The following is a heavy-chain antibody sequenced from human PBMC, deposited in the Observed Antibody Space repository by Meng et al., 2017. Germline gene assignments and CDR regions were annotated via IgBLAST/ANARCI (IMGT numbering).Heavy chain of an antibody. V-gene: IGHV4-39*07. Sequence: SETLSLTCTVSGGSISSSSYYWGWIRQPPGKGLEWIGSIYYSGSTYYNPSLKSRVTISVDTSKNQFSLKLSSVTAADTAVYYCARAYRYCSGGSCLSYYYYYGMDVWGQGTTVTVSS. CDR3: ARAYRYCSGGSCLSYYYYYGMDV. CDR1: GGSISSSSYY. CDR2: IYYSGST. D-gene: IGHD2-15*01. J-gene: IGHJ6*02.